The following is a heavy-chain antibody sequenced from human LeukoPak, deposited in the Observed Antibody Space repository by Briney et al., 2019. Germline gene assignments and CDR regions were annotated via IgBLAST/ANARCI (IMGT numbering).Heavy chain of an antibody. Sequence: GGSLRLSCAASGFTVSSNYMSWVRQAPGKGLEWVSVIYSGGSTYYADSVKGRFTISRHNSKNTLYLQMNSLRADDTAVYYCARSLDCSSTSCYTWYSYYYGMDVWGQGTTVTVSS. CDR3: ARSLDCSSTSCYTWYSYYYGMDV. D-gene: IGHD2-2*02. CDR2: IYSGGST. V-gene: IGHV3-53*04. J-gene: IGHJ6*02. CDR1: GFTVSSNY.